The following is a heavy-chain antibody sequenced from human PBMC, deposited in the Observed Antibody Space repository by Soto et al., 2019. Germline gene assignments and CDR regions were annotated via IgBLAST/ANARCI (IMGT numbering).Heavy chain of an antibody. D-gene: IGHD2-21*01. Sequence: GASVKVSCKASGGTFSSYAISWVRQAPGQGLEWMGGIIPIFGTANYAQKFQSRVTITADESTSTAYMELSSLRSEDTAVYYCASHIKGKHGYYFDYWGQGTLVTVSS. CDR1: GGTFSSYA. V-gene: IGHV1-69*13. CDR3: ASHIKGKHGYYFDY. CDR2: IIPIFGTA. J-gene: IGHJ4*02.